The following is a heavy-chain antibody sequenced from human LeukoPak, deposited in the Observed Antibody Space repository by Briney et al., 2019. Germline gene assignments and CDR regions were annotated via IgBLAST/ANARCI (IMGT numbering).Heavy chain of an antibody. CDR2: IRYDGTNK. CDR1: GFTFSSYG. Sequence: GGSLRLSCAASGFTFSSYGMHWVRQAPGKGLEWVAFIRYDGTNKYYADSVKGRFTISIDTSKNTLYLQMNSLRTEDTAVYYCAKDLGSSGCFDYWGQGTLVTVSS. J-gene: IGHJ4*02. D-gene: IGHD6-19*01. CDR3: AKDLGSSGCFDY. V-gene: IGHV3-30*02.